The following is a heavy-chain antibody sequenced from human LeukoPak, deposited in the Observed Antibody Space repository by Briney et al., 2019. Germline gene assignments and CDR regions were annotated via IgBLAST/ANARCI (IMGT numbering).Heavy chain of an antibody. CDR2: INHSGST. V-gene: IGHV4-34*01. J-gene: IGHJ4*02. CDR1: GGSFSGYY. CDR3: ARGDILTGCADY. Sequence: SETLSLTCAVYGGSFSGYYWSWIRQPPGKGLERIGEINHSGSTNYNQSLKSRVTISVDTSKNQFSLKLSSVTAADTAVYYCARGDILTGCADYWGQGTLVTVSS. D-gene: IGHD3-9*01.